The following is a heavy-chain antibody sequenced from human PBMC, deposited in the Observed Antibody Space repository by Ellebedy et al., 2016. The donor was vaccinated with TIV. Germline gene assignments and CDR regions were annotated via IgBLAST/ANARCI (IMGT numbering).Heavy chain of an antibody. D-gene: IGHD5-18*01. Sequence: AASVKVSCKASGYSFSSYDMHWVRQAPGQGLEWMGIINPNDDTKYYAQNFQGRVTVTRDTSANTVYMELSSLRTEDTALYYCARGRGYSFDVCDVWGQGTMVTVSS. J-gene: IGHJ3*01. CDR2: INPNDDTK. V-gene: IGHV1-46*01. CDR1: GYSFSSYD. CDR3: ARGRGYSFDVCDV.